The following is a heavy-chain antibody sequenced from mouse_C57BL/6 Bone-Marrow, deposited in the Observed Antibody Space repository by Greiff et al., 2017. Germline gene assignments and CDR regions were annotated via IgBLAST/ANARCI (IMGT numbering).Heavy chain of an antibody. CDR3: ARLGYYYDLVSPYYFDY. J-gene: IGHJ2*01. CDR1: GYTFTDHT. V-gene: IGHV1-78*01. D-gene: IGHD2-4*01. Sequence: VQLQQSDAELVKPGASVKISCTVSGYTFTDHTIHWMKQRPEQGLEWIGYIYPRDGSTKYNEKFKGKATLTADKSSSTAYMQLNSLTSEDSAVYFCARLGYYYDLVSPYYFDYWGQGTTLTVSS. CDR2: IYPRDGST.